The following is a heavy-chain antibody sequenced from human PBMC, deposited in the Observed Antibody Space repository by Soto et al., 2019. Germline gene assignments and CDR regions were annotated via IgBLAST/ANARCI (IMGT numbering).Heavy chain of an antibody. V-gene: IGHV4-4*07. Sequence: LSLTCTISGGSINTYYWSWIRQPAGKGLEWIGRIYHSGYTNPNSSLKSRLTMSVDTSKNQFFLRLSSVTAADTAVYYCARVAGAKFDFWGQGILVTVSS. J-gene: IGHJ4*02. D-gene: IGHD6-19*01. CDR3: ARVAGAKFDF. CDR2: IYHSGYT. CDR1: GGSINTYY.